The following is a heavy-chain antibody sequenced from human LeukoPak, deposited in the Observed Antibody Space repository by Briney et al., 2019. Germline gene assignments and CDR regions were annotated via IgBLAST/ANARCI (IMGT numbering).Heavy chain of an antibody. V-gene: IGHV3-11*01. J-gene: IGHJ3*02. CDR2: ISSSGSTI. D-gene: IGHD3-9*01. CDR1: GFAFSDYY. Sequence: GGSLRLSCAASGFAFSDYYMSWIRQAPGKGLEWVSYISSSGSTIYYADSVKGRFTISRDNAKNSLYLQMNSLRAEDTAVYYCARDQLGFIGGLAYDILTGWSRPRTNDAFDIWGQGTMVTVSS. CDR3: ARDQLGFIGGLAYDILTGWSRPRTNDAFDI.